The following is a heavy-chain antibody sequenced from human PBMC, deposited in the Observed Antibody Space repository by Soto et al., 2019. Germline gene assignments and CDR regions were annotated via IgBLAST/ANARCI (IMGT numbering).Heavy chain of an antibody. Sequence: QLQLQESGPGLVKPSETLSLTCSLSGGAISDARFYWGWIRQSPGRGLEWIGSIYYTGTTFFNPSLQSRVTVSVETSENQLSLKLYSVTAADTALDFCARQKWEPREWLDPWGQGTLVIVSP. V-gene: IGHV4-39*01. CDR1: GGAISDARFY. CDR3: ARQKWEPREWLDP. J-gene: IGHJ5*02. D-gene: IGHD1-26*01. CDR2: IYYTGTT.